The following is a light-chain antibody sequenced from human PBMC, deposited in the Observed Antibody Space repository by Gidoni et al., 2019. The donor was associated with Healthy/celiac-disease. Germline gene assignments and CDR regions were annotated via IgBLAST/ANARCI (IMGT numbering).Light chain of an antibody. CDR3: QQYGSSPSYT. V-gene: IGKV3-20*01. Sequence: EIVLTQSPGTLSLSPGERATLSCRASQSVSSSYLAWYQQKPGQAPRLLIYGASRRATGIPDRFSGSVSGPDFTLTISRLEPEDFAVYYCQQYGSSPSYTFGQXTKLEIK. CDR1: QSVSSSY. J-gene: IGKJ2*01. CDR2: GAS.